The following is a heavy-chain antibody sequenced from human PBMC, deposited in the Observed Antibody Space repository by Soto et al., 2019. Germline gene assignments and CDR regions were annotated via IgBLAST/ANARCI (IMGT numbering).Heavy chain of an antibody. V-gene: IGHV4-39*01. CDR3: ARHCGGDCYEDYYYGMDV. J-gene: IGHJ6*02. CDR2: IYYSGST. Sequence: SETLSLTCTVSGGSISSSSYYWGWIRQPPGKGLEWIGSIYYSGSTYYNPSLKSRVTISVDTSKNQFSLKLSSVTAADTAVYYCARHCGGDCYEDYYYGMDVWGQGTTVTVSS. CDR1: GGSISSSSYY. D-gene: IGHD2-21*02.